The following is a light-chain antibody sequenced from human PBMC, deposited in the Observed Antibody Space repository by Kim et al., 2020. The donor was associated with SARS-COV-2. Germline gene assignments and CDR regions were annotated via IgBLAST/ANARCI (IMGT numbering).Light chain of an antibody. Sequence: TSTGYRVTITWRASQDISTYLAWYQQKPGKAPNLLISAASTLQTGVPSRFSGSGSGTNFTLTVSCLQSEDFATYYCQQYYAYPLTFGGGTKVDIK. CDR3: QQYYAYPLT. V-gene: IGKV1-8*01. CDR1: QDISTY. J-gene: IGKJ4*01. CDR2: AAS.